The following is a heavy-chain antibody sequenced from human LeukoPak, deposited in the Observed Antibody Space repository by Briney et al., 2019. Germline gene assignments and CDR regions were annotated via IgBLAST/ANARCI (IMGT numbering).Heavy chain of an antibody. D-gene: IGHD1-26*01. CDR2: INPKSGGT. J-gene: IGHJ3*02. Sequence: ASVKVSCKASGYTFSGYYMHWVRQAPGQGLEWMGWINPKSGGTNEAQKFHDRVTMTRDTSIRTAYMEVSRLRSEDTAVYYCARNSGSPDHSADGAFDIWGQGTMVTVSS. V-gene: IGHV1-2*02. CDR3: ARNSGSPDHSADGAFDI. CDR1: GYTFSGYY.